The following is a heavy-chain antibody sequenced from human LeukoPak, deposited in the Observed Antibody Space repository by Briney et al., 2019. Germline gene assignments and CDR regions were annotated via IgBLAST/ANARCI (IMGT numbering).Heavy chain of an antibody. CDR1: GFTVITND. CDR3: ARGVEPLAANTLAY. Sequence: PGGSLILSCAASGFTVITNDMTWVRQAPGKGLERVSVLYSDGNTKYADSVQGRFTISRDNSKNTLYLEMNSLSPDDTAVYYCARGVEPLAANTLAYWGQGTLVTVSS. D-gene: IGHD1-14*01. V-gene: IGHV3-53*01. J-gene: IGHJ4*02. CDR2: LYSDGNT.